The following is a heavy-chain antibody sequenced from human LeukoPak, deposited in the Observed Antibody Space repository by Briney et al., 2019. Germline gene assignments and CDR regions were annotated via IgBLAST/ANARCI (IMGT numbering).Heavy chain of an antibody. Sequence: GWFLRLSCAASGFTFSSYGMHWVRQAPGKGLEWVAFIRYDGSNKYYADSVKGRFTISRDNSKNTLYLQMNSLRAEDTAVYYCARFAYVSGSYNYYGMDVWGQGTTVTVSS. D-gene: IGHD3-16*01. CDR3: ARFAYVSGSYNYYGMDV. CDR2: IRYDGSNK. J-gene: IGHJ6*02. CDR1: GFTFSSYG. V-gene: IGHV3-33*01.